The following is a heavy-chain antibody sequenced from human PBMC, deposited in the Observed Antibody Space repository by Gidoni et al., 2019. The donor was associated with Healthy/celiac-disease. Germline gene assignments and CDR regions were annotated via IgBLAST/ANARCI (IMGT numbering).Heavy chain of an antibody. J-gene: IGHJ4*02. CDR3: AKDNGRY. Sequence: QVQLVESGGGVVQPGGSLRLSCAASGFTFSSYGMHWVRQAPGKGLEWVAFIRYDGSNKYYADSVKGRFTISRDNSKNTLYPQMNSLRAEDTAVYYCAKDNGRYWGQGTLVTVSS. V-gene: IGHV3-30*02. CDR2: IRYDGSNK. D-gene: IGHD2-8*01. CDR1: GFTFSSYG.